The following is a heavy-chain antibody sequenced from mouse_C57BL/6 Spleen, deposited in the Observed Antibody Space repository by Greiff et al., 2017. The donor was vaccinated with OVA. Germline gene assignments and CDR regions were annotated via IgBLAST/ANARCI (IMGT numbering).Heavy chain of an antibody. J-gene: IGHJ1*03. CDR1: GYSFTGYF. Sequence: VQLQQSGPELVKPGDSVKISCKASGYSFTGYFMNWVMQSHGKSLEWIGRINPYNGDTFYNQKFKGKATLTVDKSSSTAHMELRSLTSEDSAVYDGSRETITTARGDFDVWGTGTTVTVSS. CDR2: INPYNGDT. V-gene: IGHV1-20*01. D-gene: IGHD1-2*01. CDR3: SRETITTARGDFDV.